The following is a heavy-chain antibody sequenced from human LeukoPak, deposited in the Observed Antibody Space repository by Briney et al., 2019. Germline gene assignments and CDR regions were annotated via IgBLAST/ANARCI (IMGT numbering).Heavy chain of an antibody. Sequence: GGSLRLSCAASGFTFSTYWMHWVRQTPGKGLAWVSRINSDGSSTTYADSVKGRFTISRNNAKNTLYLQMNSLRAEDTAVYYCARERRDGYYFDYWGQGTLVTVSS. D-gene: IGHD5-24*01. CDR1: GFTFSTYW. CDR3: ARERRDGYYFDY. J-gene: IGHJ4*02. CDR2: INSDGSST. V-gene: IGHV3-74*01.